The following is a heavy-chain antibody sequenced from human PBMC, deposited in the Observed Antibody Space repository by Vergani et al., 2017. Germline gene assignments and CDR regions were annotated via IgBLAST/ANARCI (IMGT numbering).Heavy chain of an antibody. CDR2: INHSGST. CDR1: GGSFSGYY. CDR3: ARGGEGRHGFDP. D-gene: IGHD4-17*01. V-gene: IGHV4-34*01. J-gene: IGHJ5*02. Sequence: QVQLQQWGAGLLKPSETLSLTCAVYGGSFSGYYWSWIRQPPGKGLEWIGEINHSGSTNYNPSLKRRVTRSGDTSKNQFSLKLSSVTAADTAVYYCARGGEGRHGFDPWGQGTLVTVSS.